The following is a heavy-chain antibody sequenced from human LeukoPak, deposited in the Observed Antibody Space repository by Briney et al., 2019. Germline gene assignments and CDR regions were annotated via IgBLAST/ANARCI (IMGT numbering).Heavy chain of an antibody. V-gene: IGHV3-21*01. CDR2: ISSSSSYI. CDR1: GFTFSSYE. D-gene: IGHD5-24*01. J-gene: IGHJ6*03. Sequence: GGSLRLSCAASGFTFSSYEMNWVRQAPGKGLEWVSSISSSSSYIYYADSVKGRFTISRDNAKNSLYLQMNSLRAEDTAVYYCARVRMATIIESGAYYYYMDVWGKGTTVTVSS. CDR3: ARVRMATIIESGAYYYYMDV.